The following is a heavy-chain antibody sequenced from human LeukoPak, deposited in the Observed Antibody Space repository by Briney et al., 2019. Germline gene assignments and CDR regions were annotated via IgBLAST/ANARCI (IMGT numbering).Heavy chain of an antibody. Sequence: GGSLRLSCAASGFTFSSYSLNWVRQAPGKGLEGVSYISSSSIIYYADSVKGRFTISRDNAKNSLYLQMNSLRDEDTAVYYCARSREGARDYWGQGTLVTVSS. D-gene: IGHD1-26*01. CDR2: ISSSSII. V-gene: IGHV3-48*02. CDR3: ARSREGARDY. J-gene: IGHJ4*02. CDR1: GFTFSSYS.